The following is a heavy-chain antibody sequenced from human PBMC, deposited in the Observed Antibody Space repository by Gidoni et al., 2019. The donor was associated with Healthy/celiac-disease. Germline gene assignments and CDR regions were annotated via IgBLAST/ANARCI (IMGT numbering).Heavy chain of an antibody. J-gene: IGHJ6*02. CDR3: ARGGDNYYYDSSGYLYYYYYGMDV. CDR2: ISAYNGNT. Sequence: QVQLVQSGAEVKKPGASVKVSCKASGYTFTSYGISWVRQAPGQGLEWMGWISAYNGNTNYAQKLQGRVTMTTDTSTSTAYMELRSLRSDDTAVYYCARGGDNYYYDSSGYLYYYYYGMDVWGQGTTVTVSS. CDR1: GYTFTSYG. V-gene: IGHV1-18*01. D-gene: IGHD3-22*01.